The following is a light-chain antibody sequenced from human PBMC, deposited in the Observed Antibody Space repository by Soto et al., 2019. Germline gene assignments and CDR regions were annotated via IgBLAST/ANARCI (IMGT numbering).Light chain of an antibody. CDR1: QSVSSN. CDR2: GAS. V-gene: IGKV3-15*01. J-gene: IGKJ5*01. Sequence: EIVMTQSPATLSVSPGERATLSCRASQSVSSNLAWYQQKPGQAPRLLIYGASTRATGIPARFSGSGSGTECTLTLSSLQSEDFAVYYCQQYNNWPPTFGQGTRLEIK. CDR3: QQYNNWPPT.